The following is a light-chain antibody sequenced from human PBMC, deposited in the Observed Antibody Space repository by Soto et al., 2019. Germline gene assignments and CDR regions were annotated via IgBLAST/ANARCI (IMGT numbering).Light chain of an antibody. Sequence: EIELTQSPGALSLSTGERATISCRASQRINNNLLACFQQTPGLAPRLLIHGASTRASGVPGRFSGGGSGTDFILTISRLEPDDFAMYYCQQYGSSPFTFGQGTKLQIK. CDR2: GAS. CDR1: QRINNNL. V-gene: IGKV3-20*01. J-gene: IGKJ2*01. CDR3: QQYGSSPFT.